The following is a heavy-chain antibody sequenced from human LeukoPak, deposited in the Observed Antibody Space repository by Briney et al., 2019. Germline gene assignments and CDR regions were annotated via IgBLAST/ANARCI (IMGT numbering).Heavy chain of an antibody. Sequence: PSETLSLSCTVSGASVSDSLSYWGWVRQPPGKGLEWVANVYYTGSTYYNPSLKSRVTMSVDTSKNQFSLKMTSVTAADTAIYYCARLTKGRYFDYIFAFWGQGNLVSVSS. D-gene: IGHD3-9*01. CDR2: VYYTGST. J-gene: IGHJ4*02. CDR3: ARLTKGRYFDYIFAF. CDR1: GASVSDSLSY. V-gene: IGHV4-39*01.